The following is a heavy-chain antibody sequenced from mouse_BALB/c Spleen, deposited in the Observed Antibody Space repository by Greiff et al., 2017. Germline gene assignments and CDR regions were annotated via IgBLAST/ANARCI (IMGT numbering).Heavy chain of an antibody. CDR2: INSNGGST. CDR1: GFTFSSYG. V-gene: IGHV5-6-3*01. CDR3: ARVGLRLGFDY. Sequence: EVMLVESGGGLVQPGGSLKLSCAASGFTFSSYGMSWVRQTPDKRLELVATINSNGGSTYYPDSVKGRFTISRDNAKNTLYLQMSSLKSEDTAMYYSARVGLRLGFDYWGQGTALTVSS. D-gene: IGHD1-2*01. J-gene: IGHJ2*01.